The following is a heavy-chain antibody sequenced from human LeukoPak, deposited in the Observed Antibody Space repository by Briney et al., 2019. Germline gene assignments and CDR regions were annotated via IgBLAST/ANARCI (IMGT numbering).Heavy chain of an antibody. J-gene: IGHJ4*02. D-gene: IGHD6-13*01. V-gene: IGHV3-21*01. Sequence: AGGSLRLSCAASGFTFSSYAMNWVRQAPGKGLEWVSSISSSSSYIYYADSMKGRFTISRENAKNSLYLQMNSLRAEDTAVYYCARDRLAAAGTRVVGYWGQGTLVTVST. CDR2: ISSSSSYI. CDR1: GFTFSSYA. CDR3: ARDRLAAAGTRVVGY.